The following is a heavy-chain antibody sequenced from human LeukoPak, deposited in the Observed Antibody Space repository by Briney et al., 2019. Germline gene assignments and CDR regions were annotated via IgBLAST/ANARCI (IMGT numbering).Heavy chain of an antibody. CDR2: INPSGGST. V-gene: IGHV1-46*01. J-gene: IGHJ4*02. Sequence: ASVKVSCKASGYTFTSYAMHWVRQAPGQGLEWMGIINPSGGSTSYAQKFQGRVTMTRDTSTSTVYMELSSLRSEDTAVYYCARDLVSGTYDSSAVKGDYFDCWGQGTLVTVSS. CDR3: ARDLVSGTYDSSAVKGDYFDC. CDR1: GYTFTSYA. D-gene: IGHD3-22*01.